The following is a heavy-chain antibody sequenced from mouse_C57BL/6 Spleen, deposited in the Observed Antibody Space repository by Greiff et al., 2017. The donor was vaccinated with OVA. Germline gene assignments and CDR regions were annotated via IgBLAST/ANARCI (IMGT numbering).Heavy chain of an antibody. V-gene: IGHV1-7*01. J-gene: IGHJ2*01. Sequence: VQGVESGAELAKPGASVKLSCKASGYTFTSYWMHWVKQRPGQGLEWIGYINPSSGYTKYNQKFKDKATLTADKSSSTAYMQLSSLTYEDSAVYYCARSSTTVVSDYWGQGTTLTVSS. D-gene: IGHD1-1*01. CDR2: INPSSGYT. CDR3: ARSSTTVVSDY. CDR1: GYTFTSYW.